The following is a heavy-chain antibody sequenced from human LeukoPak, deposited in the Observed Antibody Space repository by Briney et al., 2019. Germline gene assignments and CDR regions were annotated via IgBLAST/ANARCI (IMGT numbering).Heavy chain of an antibody. D-gene: IGHD4-11*01. CDR2: ISYDGSNK. CDR3: AREVDYPYYYYGMDV. CDR1: GFTFSSYA. Sequence: GRSLRLSCAASGFTFSSYAMHWVRQAPGKGLEWVAVISYDGSNKYYADSVKGRFTISRDNSKNTLYLQMNSLRAEDTAVYYCAREVDYPYYYYGMDVWGQGTTVTVSS. J-gene: IGHJ6*02. V-gene: IGHV3-30*04.